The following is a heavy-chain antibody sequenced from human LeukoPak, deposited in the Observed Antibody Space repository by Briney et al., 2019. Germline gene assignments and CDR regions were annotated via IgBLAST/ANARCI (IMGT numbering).Heavy chain of an antibody. V-gene: IGHV4-39*01. CDR3: ARRGAGLVRGVIITFFNY. J-gene: IGHJ4*02. CDR1: GGSISSSSYY. CDR2: IYYSGST. Sequence: PSETLSLTCTVSGGSISSSSYYWDRIRHPPGKGLDWLVSIYYSGSTNYNPSLQSRVTISVDTSNNQFSLKLSSVTAADTAVYYCARRGAGLVRGVIITFFNYWGQGTPVTVSS. D-gene: IGHD3-10*01.